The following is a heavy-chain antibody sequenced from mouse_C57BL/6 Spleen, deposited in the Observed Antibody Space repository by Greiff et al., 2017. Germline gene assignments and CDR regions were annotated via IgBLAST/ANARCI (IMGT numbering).Heavy chain of an antibody. J-gene: IGHJ2*01. V-gene: IGHV1-52*01. Sequence: QVQLQQSGAELVRPGSSVKLSCKASGYTFTSYWMHWVKQRPIQGLEWIGNIDPSASETHYNQKFKDKATLTVDKSSSTAYMQCSSLTSEDSAVYYCARSYGYDGNYFDYWGQGTTLTVSS. CDR1: GYTFTSYW. CDR3: ARSYGYDGNYFDY. CDR2: IDPSASET. D-gene: IGHD2-2*01.